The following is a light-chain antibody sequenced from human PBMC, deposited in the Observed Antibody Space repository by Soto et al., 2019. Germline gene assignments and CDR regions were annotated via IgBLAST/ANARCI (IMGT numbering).Light chain of an antibody. CDR2: EVS. V-gene: IGLV2-14*01. CDR3: SSYTRSSTYV. CDR1: SSDVGGYNY. J-gene: IGLJ1*01. Sequence: QSALTQPASVSGSPGQSITISCTGTSSDVGGYNYVSWYQQHPSKAPKLMIYEVSNRPSGVSNRFSGSKSGNTASLTISGLQAEDEADYYCSSYTRSSTYVFGTGTKLTVL.